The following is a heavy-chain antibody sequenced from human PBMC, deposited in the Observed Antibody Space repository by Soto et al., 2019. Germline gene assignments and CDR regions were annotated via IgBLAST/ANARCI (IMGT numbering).Heavy chain of an antibody. Sequence: SQTLSLTCAISGDSVSSNSAAWNWIRQSPSRGLEWLGRTYYRSKWYNDYAVSVKSRITINPDTSKNQFSLQLNSVTPEDTAVYYCARDRYSSSWSQVYGYYYYYMDVWGKGTTVTVS. CDR3: ARDRYSSSWSQVYGYYYYYMDV. V-gene: IGHV6-1*01. CDR2: TYYRSKWYN. CDR1: GDSVSSNSAA. J-gene: IGHJ6*03. D-gene: IGHD6-13*01.